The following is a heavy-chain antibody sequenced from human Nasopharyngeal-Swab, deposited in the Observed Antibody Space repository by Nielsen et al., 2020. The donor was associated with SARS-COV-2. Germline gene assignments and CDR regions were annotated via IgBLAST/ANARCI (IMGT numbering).Heavy chain of an antibody. CDR2: INHSGST. Sequence: SETLSLTCAVYGGSFSGYYWSWIRQPSGKGLEWIGEINHSGSTNYNPSLKSRVTISVDTSKNQFSLKLSSVTAADTAVYYCARDESWRYYYGMDVWGQGTTVTVSS. D-gene: IGHD1-1*01. CDR3: ARDESWRYYYGMDV. V-gene: IGHV4-34*01. CDR1: GGSFSGYY. J-gene: IGHJ6*02.